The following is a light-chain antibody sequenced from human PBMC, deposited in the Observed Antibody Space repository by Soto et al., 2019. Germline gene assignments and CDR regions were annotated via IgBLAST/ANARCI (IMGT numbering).Light chain of an antibody. CDR3: QQYCSSPGN. J-gene: IGKJ2*01. V-gene: IGKV3-20*01. CDR1: QNVNNNY. Sequence: PGERATLSCRASQNVNNNYLAWYQQKPGQAPRLLIRGASSRASGLPDRFSGSGSGTAFTLASSRLEPEDFAVSYCQQYCSSPGNFGQGTKLESK. CDR2: GAS.